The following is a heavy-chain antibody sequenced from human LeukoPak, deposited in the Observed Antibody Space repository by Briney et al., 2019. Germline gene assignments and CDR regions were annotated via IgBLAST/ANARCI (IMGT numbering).Heavy chain of an antibody. CDR2: IYWDDDK. J-gene: IGHJ4*02. V-gene: IGHV2-5*02. Sequence: SGPTLVKPTQTLTLTCTFSGFSLSTSGVGVGWIRQPPGKALEWLALIYWDDDKRYSPSLKSRLTITKDTSKNQVVLTMTNMDPVDTATYYCAHRRGRAVAGTGGNFDYWGQGTLVTVSS. CDR1: GFSLSTSGVG. CDR3: AHRRGRAVAGTGGNFDY. D-gene: IGHD6-19*01.